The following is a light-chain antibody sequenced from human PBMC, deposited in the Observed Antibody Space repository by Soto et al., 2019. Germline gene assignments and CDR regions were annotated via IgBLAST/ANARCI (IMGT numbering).Light chain of an antibody. CDR3: SSYTSSSTVL. V-gene: IGLV2-14*01. J-gene: IGLJ2*01. CDR2: EVS. CDR1: SSDVGGYNY. Sequence: QSALTQPASVSGSPGQSITISCTGTSSDVGGYNYVSWYQQHPGKAPKLMIYEVSNRPSGVSNRFSGSKSGNTASLTISGLQAEDEADYYCSSYTSSSTVLFGGGTKVNVL.